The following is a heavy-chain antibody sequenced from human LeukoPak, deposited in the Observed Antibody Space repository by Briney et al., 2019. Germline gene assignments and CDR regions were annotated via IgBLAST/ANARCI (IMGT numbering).Heavy chain of an antibody. Sequence: GGSLRLSCAASGFTFSLYAMNWVRQAPGKGLEWVSYISDDSSDIHYAGSVRGRFTISRDDARKTLYLQLSSLRVEDTAVYYCARDTFQPGLIDSWGQGTLVTVSS. CDR3: ARDTFQPGLIDS. CDR1: GFTFSLYA. J-gene: IGHJ4*02. CDR2: ISDDSSDI. D-gene: IGHD2-2*01. V-gene: IGHV3-21*05.